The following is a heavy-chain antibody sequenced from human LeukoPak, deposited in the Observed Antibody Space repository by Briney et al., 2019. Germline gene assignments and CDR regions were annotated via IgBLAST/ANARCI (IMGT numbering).Heavy chain of an antibody. CDR1: GGSFSGYY. D-gene: IGHD5-24*01. J-gene: IGHJ4*02. CDR2: INHSGST. CDR3: ARAGDGYNPYYFDY. V-gene: IGHV4-34*01. Sequence: SETLSLTCAVYGGSFSGYYWSWIRQPPGKGLEWIGEINHSGSTNYNPSHKSRVTISVDTSKNQFSLKLSSVTAADTAVYYCARAGDGYNPYYFDYWGQGTLVTVSS.